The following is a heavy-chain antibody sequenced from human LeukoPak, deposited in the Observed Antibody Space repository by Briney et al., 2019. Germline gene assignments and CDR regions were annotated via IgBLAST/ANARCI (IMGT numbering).Heavy chain of an antibody. J-gene: IGHJ4*02. CDR3: AREDCSGGSCYAGGY. CDR1: GYTFTSYG. V-gene: IGHV1-18*04. CDR2: INPYNANT. D-gene: IGHD2-15*01. Sequence: ASVKVSCKASGYTFTSYGISWVRQAPGQGLEWMGRINPYNANTNYAQKLQGRVTMTTDTSTSTAYMELRSLRSDDTAVYYCAREDCSGGSCYAGGYWGQGTLVTVSS.